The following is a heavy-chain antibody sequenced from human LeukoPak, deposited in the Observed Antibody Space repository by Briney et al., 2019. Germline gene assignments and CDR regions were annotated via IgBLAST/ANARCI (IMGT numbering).Heavy chain of an antibody. D-gene: IGHD3-22*01. CDR2: IYHSGST. V-gene: IGHV4-4*02. Sequence: SETLSLTCTVSGGSISSSNWWSWVRQPPGKGLEWIGEIYHSGSTNHNPSLKSRVTISVDKSKNQFSLKLSSVTAADTAVYYCAREKLYYDSSGYYYFDIWGQGTMVTVSS. CDR3: AREKLYYDSSGYYYFDI. CDR1: GGSISSSNW. J-gene: IGHJ3*02.